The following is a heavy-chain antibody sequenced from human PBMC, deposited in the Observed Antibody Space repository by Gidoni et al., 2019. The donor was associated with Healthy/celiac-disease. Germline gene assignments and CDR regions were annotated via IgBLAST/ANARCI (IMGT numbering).Heavy chain of an antibody. V-gene: IGHV4-34*01. Sequence: QVQLQQWGAGLLTPSETLSLTCAVYGGSFSGYYWSWIRQPPGKGLEWIGEIKHSGSTNYNPSLKSRVTISVDTSKNQFSLKLSSVTAADTAVYYCARGLARWPGDPWGQGTLVTVSA. CDR3: ARGLARWPGDP. J-gene: IGHJ5*02. CDR2: IKHSGST. D-gene: IGHD2-15*01. CDR1: GGSFSGYY.